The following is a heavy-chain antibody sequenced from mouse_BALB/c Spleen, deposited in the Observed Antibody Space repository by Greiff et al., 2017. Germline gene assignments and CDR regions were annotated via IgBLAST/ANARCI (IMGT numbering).Heavy chain of an antibody. CDR1: GDSITSGY. D-gene: IGHD2-4*01. V-gene: IGHV3-8*02. CDR3: ARGENYERGAWFAY. Sequence: EVQLQQSGPSLVKPSQTLSLTCSVTGDSITSGYWNWIRKFPGNKLEYMGYISYSGSTYYNPSLKSRISITRDTSKNQYYLQLNSVTTEDTATYYCARGENYERGAWFAYWGQGTLVTVSA. CDR2: ISYSGST. J-gene: IGHJ3*01.